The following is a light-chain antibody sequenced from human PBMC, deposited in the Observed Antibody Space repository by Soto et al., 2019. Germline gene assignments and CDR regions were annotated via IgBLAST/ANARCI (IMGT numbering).Light chain of an antibody. V-gene: IGKV1-12*01. J-gene: IGKJ1*01. Sequence: DIQVTQSPACLSACLGDSVTITCRASQGVSDWGDWYQQKPGGAPKLLIYGSSSLLSGVPSRFSGTRSGTDFTLTISGLKPDDFATYYCQKYMSYSFGQGTKVDI. CDR1: QGVSDW. CDR3: QKYMSYS. CDR2: GSS.